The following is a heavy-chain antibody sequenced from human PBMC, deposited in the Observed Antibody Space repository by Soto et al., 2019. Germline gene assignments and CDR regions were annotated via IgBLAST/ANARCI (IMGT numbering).Heavy chain of an antibody. CDR2: IYYSGST. D-gene: IGHD3-22*01. J-gene: IGHJ6*02. Sequence: QVQLQESGPGLVKPSQTLSLTCTVSGGSISSGGYYWSWFRQHPGKGLEWIGYIYYSGSTYYNPSLKSRVTISADTSKNPFSLKLSSVTAADTAVYYCARATIRITIIVVDRGMDVWGQGTTVTVSS. CDR1: GGSISSGGYY. V-gene: IGHV4-31*03. CDR3: ARATIRITIIVVDRGMDV.